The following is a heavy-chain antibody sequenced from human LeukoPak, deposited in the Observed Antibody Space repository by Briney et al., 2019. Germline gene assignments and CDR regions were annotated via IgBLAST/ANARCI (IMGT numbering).Heavy chain of an antibody. V-gene: IGHV1-69*13. Sequence: ASVKVSCKASGGTFSSYAISWVRQAPGQGLEWMGGIIPIFGTANYAQKFQGGVTITADESTSTAYMELSSLRSEDTAVYYCARDTRRGYSYGPFDYWGQGTLVTVSS. CDR3: ARDTRRGYSYGPFDY. J-gene: IGHJ4*02. CDR2: IIPIFGTA. D-gene: IGHD5-18*01. CDR1: GGTFSSYA.